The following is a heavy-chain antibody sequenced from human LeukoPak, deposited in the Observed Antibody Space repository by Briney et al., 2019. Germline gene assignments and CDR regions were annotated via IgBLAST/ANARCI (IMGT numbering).Heavy chain of an antibody. J-gene: IGHJ4*02. Sequence: PGGSLRLSCAASGFTFSSYWMSWVRQAPGKGLEWVANIKQDGSEKYYADSVKGRFTISRDNAKNSLYLQMNSLRAEDTAVYYCARDQSHVQELVLDWGQGTLVTVSS. CDR1: GFTFSSYW. CDR2: IKQDGSEK. D-gene: IGHD6-13*01. CDR3: ARDQSHVQELVLD. V-gene: IGHV3-7*01.